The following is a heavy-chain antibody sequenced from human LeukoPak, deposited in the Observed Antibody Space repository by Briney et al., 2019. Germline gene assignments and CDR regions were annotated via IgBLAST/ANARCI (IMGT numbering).Heavy chain of an antibody. Sequence: ASVKVSCKASGYTFTAFYIHWVRQAPGQGLEWMAKLVPSRGSPSYAQNFQGRVTMTEDTSTDTAYMELSSLRSEDTAVYYCATPIYCTNGVCYTPRTYYGMDVWGQGTTVTVSS. CDR2: LVPSRGSP. J-gene: IGHJ6*02. D-gene: IGHD2-8*01. CDR1: GYTFTAFY. CDR3: ATPIYCTNGVCYTPRTYYGMDV. V-gene: IGHV1-46*01.